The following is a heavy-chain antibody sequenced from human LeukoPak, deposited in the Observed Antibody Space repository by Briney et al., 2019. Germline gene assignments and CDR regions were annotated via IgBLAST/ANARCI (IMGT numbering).Heavy chain of an antibody. V-gene: IGHV3-7*03. J-gene: IGHJ4*02. CDR2: IKQDGSER. CDR1: GLTFSSYW. Sequence: GGSLRLSCAASGLTFSSYWMTWVRQAPGEGLEWVANIKQDGSERNYVDSVKGRFTISRDNAKNSLYLQMNTLRDEDTAVYYCATGAGCGYWGQGTLVTVSS. CDR3: ATGAGCGY. D-gene: IGHD6-19*01.